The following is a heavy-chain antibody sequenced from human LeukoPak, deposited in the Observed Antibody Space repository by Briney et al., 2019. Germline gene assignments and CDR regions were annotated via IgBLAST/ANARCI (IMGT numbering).Heavy chain of an antibody. V-gene: IGHV3-53*05. CDR1: GFTVSSNY. Sequence: GGSLRLSCAAPGFTVSSNYMSWVRQAPGKGLEWVSVIYSGGSTYYADSVKGRFTISRDNTKNTLYLQMNSLRAEDTAVYYCAKDRDSSGYSYFDYWGQGTLVTVSS. D-gene: IGHD3-22*01. CDR3: AKDRDSSGYSYFDY. J-gene: IGHJ4*02. CDR2: IYSGGST.